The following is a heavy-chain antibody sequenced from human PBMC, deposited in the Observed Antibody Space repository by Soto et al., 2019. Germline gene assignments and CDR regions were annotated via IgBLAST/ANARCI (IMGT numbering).Heavy chain of an antibody. CDR3: ARHDPFTIFGVVNHYGMDV. J-gene: IGHJ6*02. CDR2: IDPSDSYT. D-gene: IGHD3-3*01. CDR1: GYSFTSYW. V-gene: IGHV5-10-1*01. Sequence: XESLKISCKGSGYSFTSYWISWVRQMPGKGLEWMGRIDPSDSYTNYSPSFQGHVTISADKSISTAYLQWSSLKASDTAMYYCARHDPFTIFGVVNHYGMDVWGQGTTVTVSS.